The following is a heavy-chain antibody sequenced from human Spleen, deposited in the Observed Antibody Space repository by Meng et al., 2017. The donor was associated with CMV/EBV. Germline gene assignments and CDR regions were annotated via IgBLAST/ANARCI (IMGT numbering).Heavy chain of an antibody. CDR1: GYTFSNTA. D-gene: IGHD2-2*01. Sequence: GESLKISCAASGYTFSNTAMSWVRQLPGKGLEWVTAISGTGGSTLYAESVRGRFTISRDNSKSTLYLQMNSLTAEDTGTYYCAHGVYCTSSACRQVDYWGQGTLVTVSS. J-gene: IGHJ4*02. CDR3: AHGVYCTSSACRQVDY. V-gene: IGHV3-23*01. CDR2: ISGTGGST.